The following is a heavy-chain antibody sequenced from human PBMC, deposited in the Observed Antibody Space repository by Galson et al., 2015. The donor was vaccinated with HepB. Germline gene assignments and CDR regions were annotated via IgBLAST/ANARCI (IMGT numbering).Heavy chain of an antibody. Sequence: SLRLSCAASGFTFTSYSMNWVRQAPGKGLEWVAVISYDGSNKYYADSVKGRFTISRDNSKNTLYLQMNSLRAEDTAVYYCARDGRGFTELRFLEIGYYYYGMDVWGQGTTVTVSS. J-gene: IGHJ6*02. CDR2: ISYDGSNK. D-gene: IGHD3-3*01. CDR1: GFTFTSYS. V-gene: IGHV3-30*03. CDR3: ARDGRGFTELRFLEIGYYYYGMDV.